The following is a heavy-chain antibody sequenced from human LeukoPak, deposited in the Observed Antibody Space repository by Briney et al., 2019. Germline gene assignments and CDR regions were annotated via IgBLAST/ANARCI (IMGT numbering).Heavy chain of an antibody. J-gene: IGHJ4*02. D-gene: IGHD5-24*01. CDR1: GYTFKNYD. V-gene: IGHV1-8*02. Sequence: ASVKVSCKASGYTFKNYDINWVRHATEQGLERMGCMNPNSGNTGFAQKFQDRVSMTRDTSINTAYMELTRLRSGDTADYYSASTTPGGLDGYSFDYWGQGTVVTVYS. CDR2: MNPNSGNT. CDR3: ASTTPGGLDGYSFDY.